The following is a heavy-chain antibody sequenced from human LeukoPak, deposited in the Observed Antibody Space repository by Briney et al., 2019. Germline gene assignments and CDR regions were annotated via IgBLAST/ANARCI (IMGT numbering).Heavy chain of an antibody. CDR1: GYTFTGYY. CDR2: INPNSGGT. Sequence: ASVKVSCKASGYTFTGYYMHWVRQAPGQGLEWMGWINPNSGGTNYAQKFQGRVTMTRDTSISTAYMELSRLRSDDTAVYYCAANEGYGSGSPYYYGMDVWGQGTTVTVSS. J-gene: IGHJ6*02. D-gene: IGHD3-10*01. V-gene: IGHV1-2*02. CDR3: AANEGYGSGSPYYYGMDV.